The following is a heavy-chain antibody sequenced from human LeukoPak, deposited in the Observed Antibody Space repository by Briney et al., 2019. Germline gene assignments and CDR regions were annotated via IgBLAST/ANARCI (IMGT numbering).Heavy chain of an antibody. CDR3: ARGGIEVRGYSYGYHLDYMDV. D-gene: IGHD5-18*01. J-gene: IGHJ6*03. Sequence: ASVKVSCKASGYTFTSYDINWVRQATGQGLEWMGWMNPNSGNTGYAQKFQSRVTMTRNTSISTAYMELSSLRSEDTAVYYCARGGIEVRGYSYGYHLDYMDVWGKGTTVTVSS. CDR1: GYTFTSYD. CDR2: MNPNSGNT. V-gene: IGHV1-8*01.